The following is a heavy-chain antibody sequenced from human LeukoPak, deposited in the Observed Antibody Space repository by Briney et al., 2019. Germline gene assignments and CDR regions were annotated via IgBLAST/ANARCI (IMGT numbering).Heavy chain of an antibody. V-gene: IGHV3-30*04. Sequence: GGSLRLSCAASGFTFSSYAMHWVRQAPGKGLEWVAVISYDGSDKYYADSVKGRFTISRDNSKNTLYLQMNSLRAEDTAVYYCARDPHDYGDYGSWFDPWGQGTLVAVSS. CDR1: GFTFSSYA. CDR2: ISYDGSDK. D-gene: IGHD4-17*01. CDR3: ARDPHDYGDYGSWFDP. J-gene: IGHJ5*02.